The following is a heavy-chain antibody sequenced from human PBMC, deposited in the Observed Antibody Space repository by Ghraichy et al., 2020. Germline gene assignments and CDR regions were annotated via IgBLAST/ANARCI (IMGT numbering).Heavy chain of an antibody. Sequence: LSLTCAASGFTFTKYNMHWVRQAPGKGLEWVSSISGDGYAFYADSLKGRFTLSRDNAKDSLYLQMNSLSTDDTAVYYCAGSLAAANYFDSWGQGILVTVSS. D-gene: IGHD6-13*01. CDR3: AGSLAAANYFDS. CDR2: ISGDGYA. CDR1: GFTFTKYN. V-gene: IGHV3-21*01. J-gene: IGHJ4*02.